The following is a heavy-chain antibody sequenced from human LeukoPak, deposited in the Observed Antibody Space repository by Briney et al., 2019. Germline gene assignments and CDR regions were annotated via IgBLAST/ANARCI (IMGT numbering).Heavy chain of an antibody. J-gene: IGHJ5*02. D-gene: IGHD2-21*02. Sequence: SETLSLTCTVSGASISSSAYYWGWIRQPPGEGLEWIGSIGGSNYYRGSTYYNPSLKSRVTIHVDTSKDQFSLKLSSVTAADTAVYYCARLETSVTEHNWFGPWGQGTLVTVSS. CDR3: ARLETSVTEHNWFGP. V-gene: IGHV4-39*01. CDR2: IGGSNYYRGST. CDR1: GASISSSAYY.